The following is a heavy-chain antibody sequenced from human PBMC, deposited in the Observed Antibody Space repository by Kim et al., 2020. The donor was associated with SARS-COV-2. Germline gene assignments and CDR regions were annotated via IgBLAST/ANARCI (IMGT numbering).Heavy chain of an antibody. CDR3: ARLFPQSYCSSTSCPFYFDY. J-gene: IGHJ4*02. V-gene: IGHV4-39*01. D-gene: IGHD2-2*01. Sequence: RVTISVDTSKNQFSLKLSSVTAADTAVYYCARLFPQSYCSSTSCPFYFDYWGQGTLVTVSS.